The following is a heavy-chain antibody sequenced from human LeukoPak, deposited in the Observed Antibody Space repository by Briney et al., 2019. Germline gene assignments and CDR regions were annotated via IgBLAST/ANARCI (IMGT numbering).Heavy chain of an antibody. V-gene: IGHV1-69*05. CDR3: IRIWFGGPVEEYFQH. J-gene: IGHJ1*01. Sequence: SVKVSCKASGGTFSSYAISWVRQAPGQGLEWMGRIIPIFGTANYAQKFQGRVTITTDESTSTAYMELSSLRSEDTAVYYCIRIWFGGPVEEYFQHWGQGTLVTVSS. D-gene: IGHD3-10*01. CDR2: IIPIFGTA. CDR1: GGTFSSYA.